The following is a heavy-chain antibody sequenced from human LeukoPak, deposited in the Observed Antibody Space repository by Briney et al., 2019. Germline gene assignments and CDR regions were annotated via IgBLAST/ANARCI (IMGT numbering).Heavy chain of an antibody. CDR2: IYYRGIT. J-gene: IGHJ4*02. D-gene: IGHD6-13*01. Sequence: SETLSLTCTVSGGSIISTSHYWGWIRQPPGKGLEWIGTIYYRGITYYNSSLKSRVTVSLDMSKNQFSLKLSSVTAADAAVYYCVRDLLAAAGTLTADSWGQGTLVTVSA. CDR3: VRDLLAAAGTLTADS. V-gene: IGHV4-39*07. CDR1: GGSIISTSHY.